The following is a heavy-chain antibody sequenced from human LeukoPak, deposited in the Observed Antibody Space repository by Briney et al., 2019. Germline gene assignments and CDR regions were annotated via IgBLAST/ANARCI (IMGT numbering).Heavy chain of an antibody. V-gene: IGHV1-2*02. CDR3: ARGPAARRGYYYYYYMDV. Sequence: ASVKVSRKASGYTLTGYYMHWVRQAPGQGLEWMGWINPNSGGTNYAQKFQGRVTMTRDTSISTAYMELSRLRSDDTAVYYCARGPAARRGYYYYYYMDVWGKGTTVTVSS. J-gene: IGHJ6*03. CDR1: GYTLTGYY. D-gene: IGHD6-6*01. CDR2: INPNSGGT.